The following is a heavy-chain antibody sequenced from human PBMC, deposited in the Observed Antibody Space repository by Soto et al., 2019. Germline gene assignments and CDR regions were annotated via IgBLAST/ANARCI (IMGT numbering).Heavy chain of an antibody. CDR3: ARVLSSTYYFDY. Sequence: GSLRLSCAASGFTVSSNYMSWVRQAPGKGLEWVSVIYSGGSTYYADSVKGRFTISRDNSKDTLYLQMNSLRAEDTAVYYCARVLSSTYYFDYWGQGTLVTVSS. V-gene: IGHV3-53*01. J-gene: IGHJ4*02. D-gene: IGHD3-16*02. CDR1: GFTVSSNY. CDR2: IYSGGST.